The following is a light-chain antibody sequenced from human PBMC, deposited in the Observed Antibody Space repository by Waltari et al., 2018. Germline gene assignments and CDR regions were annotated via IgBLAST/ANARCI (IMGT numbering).Light chain of an antibody. Sequence: EIVLTQSPGTLSLSPGGRATLSCRASQSVSRSLAWYQQKPGQAPRLLIYGASSRATGVPDRFSGSGSGTDFSLTISRLEPEDCAVYYCQHYVRLPVSFGQGTKVEIK. J-gene: IGKJ1*01. CDR3: QHYVRLPVS. CDR1: QSVSRS. V-gene: IGKV3-20*01. CDR2: GAS.